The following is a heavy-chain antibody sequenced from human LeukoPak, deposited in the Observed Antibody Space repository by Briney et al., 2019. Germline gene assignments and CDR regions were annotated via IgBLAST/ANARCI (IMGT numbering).Heavy chain of an antibody. CDR3: AKGYYGNYVAVDY. J-gene: IGHJ4*02. Sequence: GGSLRLSCAASGFTFSSYAMIWVRQAPGKGLDWVSSISDNGDDTYYADSVKGRFTISRDKSINTLYLQMNSLRADDTAVYYCAKGYYGNYVAVDYWGQGTLVTVSS. D-gene: IGHD4-11*01. CDR2: ISDNGDDT. V-gene: IGHV3-23*01. CDR1: GFTFSSYA.